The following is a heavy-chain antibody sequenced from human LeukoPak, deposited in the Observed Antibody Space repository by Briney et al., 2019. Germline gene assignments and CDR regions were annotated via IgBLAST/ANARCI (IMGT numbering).Heavy chain of an antibody. CDR1: GDSFTSYW. D-gene: IGHD3-10*01. CDR2: IYPGDSDT. V-gene: IGHV5-51*01. J-gene: IGHJ4*02. Sequence: GESLKISCRGAGDSFTSYWIGCVRQMPGKGLEWRGIIYPGDSDTRYSPSFQGRVTISADKSISTSYLQWSSVTASDTAMYYCARSRPRGYYFDYWGQGNLVTVSS. CDR3: ARSRPRGYYFDY.